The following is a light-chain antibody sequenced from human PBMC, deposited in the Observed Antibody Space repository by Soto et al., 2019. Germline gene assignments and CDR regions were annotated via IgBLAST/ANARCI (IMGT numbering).Light chain of an antibody. CDR2: QVS. Sequence: DVVMTQTPLSLSVAPGQPASISCKSSQSLLHITGETFLFWYLQKPGQSPQLLIYQVSTRVSGFPDIFSGNGSVKDFALNIISLQAEDFATYYCQQANSFSLSCGGGTKVEIK. CDR3: QQANSFSLS. J-gene: IGKJ4*01. V-gene: IGKV2-29*01. CDR1: QSLLHITGETF.